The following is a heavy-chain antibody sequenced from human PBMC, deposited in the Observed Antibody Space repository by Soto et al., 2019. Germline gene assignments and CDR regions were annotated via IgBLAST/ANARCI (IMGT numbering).Heavy chain of an antibody. Sequence: SVKVSCKASGGTFSSYAISWVRQAPGQGLEWMGGIIPIFGTANYAQKFQGRVTITADESTSTAYMELSSLRSEDTAVYYCARDSFRYGSGSYWGIYYYYGMDVWGQGTTVTVSS. CDR2: IIPIFGTA. V-gene: IGHV1-69*13. CDR1: GGTFSSYA. CDR3: ARDSFRYGSGSYWGIYYYYGMDV. J-gene: IGHJ6*02. D-gene: IGHD3-10*01.